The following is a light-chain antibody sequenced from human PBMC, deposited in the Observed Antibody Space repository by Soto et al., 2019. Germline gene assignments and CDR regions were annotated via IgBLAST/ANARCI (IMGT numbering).Light chain of an antibody. J-gene: IGKJ5*01. CDR2: DAS. Sequence: DIVLTQSPATLSLSPGERVTLSCGASPSVSSSRLAWYQQKPGQAPRLLMYDASRRAFGIPDRFSGSGPGTDFTLTISRLEPEDFAVYYCQQYGNSPITFGQGTRLEI. V-gene: IGKV3D-20*01. CDR1: PSVSSSR. CDR3: QQYGNSPIT.